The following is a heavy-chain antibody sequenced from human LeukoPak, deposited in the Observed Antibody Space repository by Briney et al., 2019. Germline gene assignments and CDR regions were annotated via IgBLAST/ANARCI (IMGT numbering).Heavy chain of an antibody. J-gene: IGHJ4*02. Sequence: GGSLTLSCTASGFTFSSFGMHWVRQTPGKGLEWVTFIHNYETTEYYADSVKGRFTISRDNSKNTVYLQMNSLRVEDTAVYYCAKDDPTGRYMWGQGTLVTVSS. CDR1: GFTFSSFG. CDR2: IHNYETTE. CDR3: AKDDPTGRYM. V-gene: IGHV3-30*02. D-gene: IGHD3-10*01.